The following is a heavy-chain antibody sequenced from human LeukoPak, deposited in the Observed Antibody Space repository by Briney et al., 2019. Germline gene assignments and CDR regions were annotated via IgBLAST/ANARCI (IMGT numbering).Heavy chain of an antibody. CDR2: ISGSGDST. CDR3: AKTRPLDSSSWSHGDY. V-gene: IGHV3-23*01. D-gene: IGHD6-13*01. Sequence: GGSLRLSCAASGFTFSSYAMSWVRQAPGKGLEWVSAISGSGDSTYYGDSVKGRFTISRDNSKNTLYLQMNSLRAEDTAVYYCAKTRPLDSSSWSHGDYWGQGTPVTVSS. J-gene: IGHJ4*02. CDR1: GFTFSSYA.